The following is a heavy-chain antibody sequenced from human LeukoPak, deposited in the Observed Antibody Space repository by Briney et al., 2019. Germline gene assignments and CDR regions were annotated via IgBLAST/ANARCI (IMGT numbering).Heavy chain of an antibody. CDR1: GFSLSNFQ. Sequence: PGRSLRLSCVASGFSLSNFQMYWVRQAPGKGLEWVSIISLDGSTEFYADSVKGRFTISRDTASNTMHLEMNNLRTEDTAVYYCMRDYMGWFDHWGQGTLVTVSS. J-gene: IGHJ5*02. D-gene: IGHD3-10*01. CDR2: ISLDGSTE. CDR3: MRDYMGWFDH. V-gene: IGHV3-30-3*01.